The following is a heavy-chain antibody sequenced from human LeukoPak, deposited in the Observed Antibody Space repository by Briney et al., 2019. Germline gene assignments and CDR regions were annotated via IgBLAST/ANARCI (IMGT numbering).Heavy chain of an antibody. D-gene: IGHD4-23*01. Sequence: SETLSLTCAVYGGSFSGYYWSWIRQPPGKGLEWIGEINHSGSTNYNPSLKSRVTISVDTSKNQFSLKLSSVTAADTAVYYCATRGLTTVVTPGWFDPWGQGTLVTVSS. CDR2: INHSGST. CDR3: ATRGLTTVVTPGWFDP. CDR1: GGSFSGYY. J-gene: IGHJ5*02. V-gene: IGHV4-34*01.